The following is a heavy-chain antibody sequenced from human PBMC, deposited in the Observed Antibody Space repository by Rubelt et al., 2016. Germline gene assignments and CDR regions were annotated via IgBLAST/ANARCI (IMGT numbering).Heavy chain of an antibody. D-gene: IGHD6-6*01. Sequence: QVQLQQWGAGLLKPSETLSLTCAVYGGSFSGYYWSWIRQPPGKGLEWIGEINHSGSTNYNPALKGGVTISVDTAKNQFFLKLGSVTAADTAVYYCAGGLYSSSSVDYWGQGTLVTVSS. CDR2: INHSGST. J-gene: IGHJ4*02. CDR1: GGSFSGYY. CDR3: AGGLYSSSSVDY. V-gene: IGHV4-34*01.